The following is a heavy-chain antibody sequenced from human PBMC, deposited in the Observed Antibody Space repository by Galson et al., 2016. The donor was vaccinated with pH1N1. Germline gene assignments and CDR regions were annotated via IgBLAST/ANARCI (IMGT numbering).Heavy chain of an antibody. Sequence: SLRLSCAASGFTFSSYAMSWVRQAPGKGLEWVSGISGSGGNTYYADSVKGRFTISRDSAKNSLYLQMDSLRAEDTAIYYCARAIAQGDSYWGQGTLVTVSS. D-gene: IGHD2-21*01. CDR1: GFTFSSYA. V-gene: IGHV3-23*01. CDR2: ISGSGGNT. J-gene: IGHJ4*02. CDR3: ARAIAQGDSY.